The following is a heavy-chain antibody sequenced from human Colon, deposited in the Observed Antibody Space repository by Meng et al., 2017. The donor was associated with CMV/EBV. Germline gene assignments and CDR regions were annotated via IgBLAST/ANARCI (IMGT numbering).Heavy chain of an antibody. CDR1: GYMFSTYW. D-gene: IGHD2/OR15-2a*01. J-gene: IGHJ4*02. CDR2: IYPDDSYT. V-gene: IGHV5-51*01. Sequence: GESLKISWEGSGYMFSTYWIGWVRQMPGKGLEWMGVIYPDDSYTRYSPSFQGQVIISADKSTNTAYLQWIDLKASDTAMYFCARLRQPTRSAAFSHFDYWGQGTLVTVSS. CDR3: ARLRQPTRSAAFSHFDY.